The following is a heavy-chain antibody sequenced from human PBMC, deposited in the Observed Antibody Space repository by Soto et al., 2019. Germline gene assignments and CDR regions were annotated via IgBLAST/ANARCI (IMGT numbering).Heavy chain of an antibody. CDR3: AKRRVGDAFDV. J-gene: IGHJ3*01. CDR1: GNRFSNYW. CDR2: IDVSDSYT. V-gene: IGHV5-10-1*01. D-gene: IGHD1-26*01. Sequence: PGESLKISCKGSGNRFSNYWINWVRQVPGKGLEWMGRIDVSDSYTNYSPSFQGHVTISADKSISTVYLQWNSLKAADTAVYFCAKRRVGDAFDVWGQGTKV.